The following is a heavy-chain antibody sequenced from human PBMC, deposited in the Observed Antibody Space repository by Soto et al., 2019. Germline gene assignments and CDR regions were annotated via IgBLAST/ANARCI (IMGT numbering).Heavy chain of an antibody. D-gene: IGHD2-2*01. Sequence: EVQLLESGGGLVQPGGSLRLSCAASGFTFSSYAMSWVRQAPGKGLEWVSAISGSGGSTYYADSVKGRFTISRDNSKNTLYLQMNSLRAEDTAVYYCVKDQCSSTSCYDIYYYYYYMDVWGKGTTVTVSS. CDR2: ISGSGGST. CDR1: GFTFSSYA. CDR3: VKDQCSSTSCYDIYYYYYYMDV. J-gene: IGHJ6*03. V-gene: IGHV3-23*01.